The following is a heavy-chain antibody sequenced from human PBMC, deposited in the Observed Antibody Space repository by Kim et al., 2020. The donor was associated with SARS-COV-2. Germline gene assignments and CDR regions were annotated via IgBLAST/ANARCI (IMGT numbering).Heavy chain of an antibody. Sequence: TYYTPSLKSRVTISVDTSRNQFTLKLASVTAADPAVYYCARRTEAGGYFDFWGQGSPVTVAS. V-gene: IGHV4-39*01. CDR3: ARRTEAGGYFDF. J-gene: IGHJ4*02. CDR2: T. D-gene: IGHD3-16*01.